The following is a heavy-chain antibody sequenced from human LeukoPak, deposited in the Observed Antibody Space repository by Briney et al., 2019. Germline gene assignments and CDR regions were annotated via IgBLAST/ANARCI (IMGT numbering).Heavy chain of an antibody. CDR2: VYYSGST. D-gene: IGHD1-1*01. CDR3: ATWRTAKTGFDY. V-gene: IGHV4-59*08. J-gene: IGHJ4*02. CDR1: GGSISFYY. Sequence: SETLSLTCTVSGGSISFYYCSWLRQPPGKGLEWIGYVYYSGSTNYNPSLKSRVTISVDTSKNQFSLRLSSVTAADTAVYYCATWRTAKTGFDYWGQGTLVTVSS.